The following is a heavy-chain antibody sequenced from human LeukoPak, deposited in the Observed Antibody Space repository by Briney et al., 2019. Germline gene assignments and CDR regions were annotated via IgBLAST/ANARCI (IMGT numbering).Heavy chain of an antibody. CDR3: ARDVEMATMSFSFDY. V-gene: IGHV1-2*02. CDR2: INPNSGGT. J-gene: IGHJ4*02. D-gene: IGHD5-24*01. Sequence: ASVKVSCKASGYTFTDYYVHWVRQAPGQGLEWMGWINPNSGGTNYAQKFQGRVTMTRDTSTSTAYMELSRLRSDDTAVYYCARDVEMATMSFSFDYWGQGTLVTVSS. CDR1: GYTFTDYY.